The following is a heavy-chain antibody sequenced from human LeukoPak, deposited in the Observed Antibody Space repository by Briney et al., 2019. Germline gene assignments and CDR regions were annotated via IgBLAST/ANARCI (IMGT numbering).Heavy chain of an antibody. J-gene: IGHJ4*02. D-gene: IGHD6-13*01. CDR2: INTDGSST. CDR3: ARGEIAAALED. V-gene: IGHV3-74*01. Sequence: PGGSLRLSCAASGFTFSSYWMHWVRQAPGKGLVWVSRINTDGSSTSYADSVKGRFTISRDNSKNTLYLQMNSLRAEGTAVYYCARGEIAAALEDWGQGTLVTVSS. CDR1: GFTFSSYW.